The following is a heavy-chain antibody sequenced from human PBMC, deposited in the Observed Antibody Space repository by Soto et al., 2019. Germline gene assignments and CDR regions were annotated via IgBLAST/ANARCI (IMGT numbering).Heavy chain of an antibody. Sequence: GGSLRLSCAASGFTFGSYAMSWVRQAPGKGLEWVSSLSDSGESTYYADSVKGRLTISRDNSENTLDLQMNGLRAEDTAVYYCAGSSWSSKSNFFDYWGQGTMVTVYS. D-gene: IGHD6-13*01. V-gene: IGHV3-23*01. CDR2: LSDSGEST. J-gene: IGHJ4*02. CDR3: AGSSWSSKSNFFDY. CDR1: GFTFGSYA.